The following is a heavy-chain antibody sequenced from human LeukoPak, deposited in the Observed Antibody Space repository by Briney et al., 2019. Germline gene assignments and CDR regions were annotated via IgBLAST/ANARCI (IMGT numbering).Heavy chain of an antibody. Sequence: SETLSLTCTVSGGSISSSSYYWGWIRQPPGKGLEWIGSIYYSGSTYYNPSLKSRVTISVDTSKNQFSLKLSSVTAADTAVYYCASYGRDYYDSRVDAFDIWGQGTMVTVSS. CDR1: GGSISSSSYY. J-gene: IGHJ3*02. CDR2: IYYSGST. V-gene: IGHV4-39*07. CDR3: ASYGRDYYDSRVDAFDI. D-gene: IGHD3-22*01.